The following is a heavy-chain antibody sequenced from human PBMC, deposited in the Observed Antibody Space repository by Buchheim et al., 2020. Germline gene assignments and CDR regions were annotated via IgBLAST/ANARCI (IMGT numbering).Heavy chain of an antibody. CDR1: GFTFSSYA. J-gene: IGHJ4*02. D-gene: IGHD1-1*01. Sequence: VRLVESGGGVVQPGRSLRLSCAASGFTFSSYAMHWVRQAPGQGLEWVAVISYDGSNKYYADSVLARLTISRVNSKNKQFLQMNSLRAEDTAVYYCARGPVQLERRLVYFDYWGQGTL. CDR3: ARGPVQLERRLVYFDY. V-gene: IGHV3-30-3*01. CDR2: ISYDGSNK.